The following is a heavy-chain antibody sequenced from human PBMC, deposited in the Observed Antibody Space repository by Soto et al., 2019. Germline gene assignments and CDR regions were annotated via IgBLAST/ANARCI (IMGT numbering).Heavy chain of an antibody. CDR2: IYPDDSDT. CDR1: GYSFTSYW. D-gene: IGHD1-1*01. CDR3: ARLALPGGGTGHGLDG. V-gene: IGHV5-51*01. J-gene: IGHJ6*02. Sequence: ESLNISCTGSGYSFTSYWIAWVRQMPGKGLEWMGIIYPDDSDTRYSPSFQGQVTISADKSITTAYLQWSSLKASDTAMYYCARLALPGGGTGHGLDGWGQGTKVTLSS.